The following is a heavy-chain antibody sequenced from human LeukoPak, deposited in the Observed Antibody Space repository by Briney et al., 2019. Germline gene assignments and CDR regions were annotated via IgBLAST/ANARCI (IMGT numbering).Heavy chain of an antibody. CDR3: ARGGYYFDY. Sequence: PSETLSLTCTVSGDSGWSWIRQPPGKGLEWIGYIYYSGSTNFNPSLESRVTISVDTAKNQFALKMSSVTGADTAIYYCARGGYYFDYWGQGSLVTVSS. J-gene: IGHJ4*02. CDR1: GDSG. V-gene: IGHV4-59*02. CDR2: IYYSGST.